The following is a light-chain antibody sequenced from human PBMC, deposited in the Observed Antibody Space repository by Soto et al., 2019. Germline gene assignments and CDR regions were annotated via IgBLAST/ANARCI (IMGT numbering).Light chain of an antibody. J-gene: IGKJ4*01. CDR1: QSVLYSSNNKNY. CDR2: WAS. CDR3: QQYYGTPLT. V-gene: IGKV4-1*01. Sequence: DIVMTQSPDSLAVSLGERATINCKSSQSVLYSSNNKNYLVWYQHKPGQPPKLLIYWASSRESGVPDRFSGSGSGTDFTLTISSLQAEDVAVYYCQQYYGTPLTFGGGTRVEIK.